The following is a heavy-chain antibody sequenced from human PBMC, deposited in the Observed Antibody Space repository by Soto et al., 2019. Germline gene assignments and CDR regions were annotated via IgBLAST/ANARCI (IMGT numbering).Heavy chain of an antibody. CDR3: ARDFDRARRYYGMDV. V-gene: IGHV3-48*02. CDR2: ISSSSSTI. D-gene: IGHD3-22*01. CDR1: GFTFSSYS. Sequence: PGGSLRLSCAASGFTFSSYSMNWVRQAPGKGLEWVSYISSSSSTIYYADSVKGRFTISRDNAKNSLYLQMNSLRDEDTAVYYCARDFDRARRYYGMDVWGQGTTVAVS. J-gene: IGHJ6*02.